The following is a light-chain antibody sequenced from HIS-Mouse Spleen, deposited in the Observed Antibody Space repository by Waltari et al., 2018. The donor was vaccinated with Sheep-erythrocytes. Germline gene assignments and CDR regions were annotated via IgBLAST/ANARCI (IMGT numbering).Light chain of an antibody. V-gene: IGKV3-15*01. CDR2: GAS. Sequence: EIVMTQSPATLSVSPGERATLSCRASQSVSSNLAWYQQKPGQAPRLLIYGASTRATVIPARFSGSGSGKEFTLTISSMQSEDFAVYYCQQYNNWPKTFGQGTKLEIK. CDR1: QSVSSN. J-gene: IGKJ2*01. CDR3: QQYNNWPKT.